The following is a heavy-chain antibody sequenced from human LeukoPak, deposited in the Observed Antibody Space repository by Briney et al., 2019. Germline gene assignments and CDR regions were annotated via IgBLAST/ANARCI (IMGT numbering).Heavy chain of an antibody. CDR2: ISSSSSYI. CDR1: GFTFSTYS. J-gene: IGHJ3*01. CDR3: ASETTRGYSYGSPTDGFDL. Sequence: GGSLRLSCAASGFTFSTYSMNWVRQAPGKGLEWVSSISSSSSYIYYANSVKGRFTISRDNARKSLFLQTNSLRAEDTAVYYCASETTRGYSYGSPTDGFDLWGQGTMVTVSS. V-gene: IGHV3-21*01. D-gene: IGHD5-18*01.